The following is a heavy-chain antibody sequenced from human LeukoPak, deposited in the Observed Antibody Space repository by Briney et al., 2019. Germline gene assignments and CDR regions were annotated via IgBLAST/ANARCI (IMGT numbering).Heavy chain of an antibody. CDR3: ARLVTYDILTGYYYYGMDV. J-gene: IGHJ6*02. CDR2: IYYSGST. Sequence: SETLSLTCTVSGGSISSYYWSWIRQPPGKGLEWIGYIYYSGSTNYNPSLKSRVTISVDTSKNQFSLKLSSVTAADTAVYYCARLVTYDILTGYYYYGMDVWGQGTTVTVSS. CDR1: GGSISSYY. D-gene: IGHD3-9*01. V-gene: IGHV4-59*08.